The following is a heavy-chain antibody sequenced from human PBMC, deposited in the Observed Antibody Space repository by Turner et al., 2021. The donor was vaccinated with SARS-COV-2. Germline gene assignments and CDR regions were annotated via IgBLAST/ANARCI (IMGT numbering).Heavy chain of an antibody. D-gene: IGHD1-26*01. J-gene: IGHJ5*02. V-gene: IGHV1-2*02. CDR2: INPNSGAT. CDR3: ARSNSGSYFWFDP. CDR1: GYTFTGYY. Sequence: QVQLVQSGAEVKKPGASVKVSCKASGYTFTGYYIHWVRQAPGQGLEWMGWINPNSGATNYAQKFQGRVTMTRYTSISTAYMELSRLRSDDTAVYYCARSNSGSYFWFDPWGQGTLVTVSS.